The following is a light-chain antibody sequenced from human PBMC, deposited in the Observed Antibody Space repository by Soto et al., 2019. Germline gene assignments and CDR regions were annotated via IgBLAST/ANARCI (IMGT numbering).Light chain of an antibody. V-gene: IGLV2-14*01. CDR3: SSYTSTRTLI. Sequence: QSALTQPASVSGSPGQSITISCTGSSSDVGGYNYVSWYQQHPGKAPKLMISEVSNRPSGVSIRFSGSKSGNTASLTISGLQAEDEADYYCSSYTSTRTLIFGGGTKLTVL. J-gene: IGLJ2*01. CDR2: EVS. CDR1: SSDVGGYNY.